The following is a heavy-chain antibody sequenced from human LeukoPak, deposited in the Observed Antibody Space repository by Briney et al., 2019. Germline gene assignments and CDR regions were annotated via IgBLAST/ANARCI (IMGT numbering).Heavy chain of an antibody. CDR1: GFTFSSYS. J-gene: IGHJ4*02. CDR2: ISSTSSYR. Sequence: GGSLRLSCAASGFTFSSYSMNWVRQAPGKGLEWVSCISSTSSYRYYAASVWGRFTISRDNAKNSLYLQMNSLRAEDTAVYYCASSRDGYNLGTGGDDYWGQGTLVTVSS. V-gene: IGHV3-21*01. CDR3: ASSRDGYNLGTGGDDY. D-gene: IGHD5-24*01.